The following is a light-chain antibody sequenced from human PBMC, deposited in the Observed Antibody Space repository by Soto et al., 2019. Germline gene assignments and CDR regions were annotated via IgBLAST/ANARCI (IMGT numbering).Light chain of an antibody. J-gene: IGLJ1*01. Sequence: QSALTQPASVSGSLGQSITISCTGTSREIGAYDYVSWYQQHPGKAPKLMIYDVSNRPSGVSNRFSGSKSGNTASLTISGLQAEDEADYYCSSYTTTSTLYVFGTGTKVTV. CDR1: SREIGAYDY. CDR3: SSYTTTSTLYV. V-gene: IGLV2-14*01. CDR2: DVS.